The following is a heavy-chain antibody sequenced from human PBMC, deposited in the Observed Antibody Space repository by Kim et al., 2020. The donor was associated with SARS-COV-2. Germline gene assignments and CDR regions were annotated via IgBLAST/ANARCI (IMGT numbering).Heavy chain of an antibody. J-gene: IGHJ4*02. V-gene: IGHV3-48*03. Sequence: GGSLRLSCAASGSTFSNYDMNWVRQAPGKGLEWVSYISASGSTMYYADSLKGRFTISRDNAKNSLYLQMNSLRAEDTAVYYCARVPFTSYWYGVDFWGQGTLVTVSS. CDR3: ARVPFTSYWYGVDF. CDR2: ISASGSTM. D-gene: IGHD3-10*01. CDR1: GSTFSNYD.